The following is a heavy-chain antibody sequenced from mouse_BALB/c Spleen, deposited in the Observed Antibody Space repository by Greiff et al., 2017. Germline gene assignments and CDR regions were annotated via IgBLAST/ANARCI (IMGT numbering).Heavy chain of an antibody. V-gene: IGHV5-12-2*01. CDR3: ARGGGVLDY. CDR2: ISNGGGST. CDR1: GFTFSSYT. J-gene: IGHJ2*01. Sequence: DVHLVESGGGLVQPGGSLKLSCAASGFTFSSYTMYWVRQTPEKRLEWVAYISNGGGSTYYPDTVKGRFTISRDNAKNTLYLQMSSLKSEDAAMCYCARGGGVLDYWGQGTTLTVSS.